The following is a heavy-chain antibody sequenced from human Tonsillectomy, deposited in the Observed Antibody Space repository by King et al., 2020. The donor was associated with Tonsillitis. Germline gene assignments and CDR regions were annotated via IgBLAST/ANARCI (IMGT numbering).Heavy chain of an antibody. CDR2: IRRKANSYAT. D-gene: IGHD3-22*01. Sequence: VQLVESGGGLVQPGGSLKLSCAASGFTFSGSAMHWVRQASGKGLEWVGRIRRKANSYATAYTASVKGRFTISRDDSKNTAYLHMNSLKTEDTAVYYCSRDYYDSSGYYYGDYWGQGTLVTVSS. CDR3: SRDYYDSSGYYYGDY. V-gene: IGHV3-73*01. J-gene: IGHJ4*02. CDR1: GFTFSGSA.